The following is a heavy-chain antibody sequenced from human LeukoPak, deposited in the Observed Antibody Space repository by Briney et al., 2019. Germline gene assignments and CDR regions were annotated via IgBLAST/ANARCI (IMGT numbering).Heavy chain of an antibody. D-gene: IGHD5-24*01. CDR2: INWNGGST. CDR1: GFTFDNYA. V-gene: IGHV3-20*01. J-gene: IGHJ4*02. CDR3: ARVRPGRDGYNYFDY. Sequence: GGSLRLSCAASGFTFDNYAMSWVRQAPGKGLEWVSDINWNGGSTGYADFVKGRFTISGDNAKNSLYLQMNSLRAEDTALYHCARVRPGRDGYNYFDYWGQGTLVTVSS.